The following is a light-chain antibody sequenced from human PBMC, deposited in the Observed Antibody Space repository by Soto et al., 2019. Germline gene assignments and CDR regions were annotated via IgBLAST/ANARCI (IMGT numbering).Light chain of an antibody. CDR1: SSNIGAGFD. V-gene: IGLV1-40*01. CDR2: GSS. CDR3: QSYDNSRRGPV. J-gene: IGLJ2*01. Sequence: QSVLTQPPSVSGAPGQRVTISCTGSSSNIGAGFDVHWYQQLPGTAPKLLLYGSSSRPSGVPDRFSGSKSGTSASLAITGLQDEDEADYYCQSYDNSRRGPVFGGGTKLTVL.